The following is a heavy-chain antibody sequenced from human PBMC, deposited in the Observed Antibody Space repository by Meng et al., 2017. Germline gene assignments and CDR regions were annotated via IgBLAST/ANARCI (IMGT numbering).Heavy chain of an antibody. CDR2: ISDSVGNT. J-gene: IGHJ5*02. V-gene: IGHV3-23*01. Sequence: GGSLRLSCEASGFTSSSHAMSWARQAPGKGLEWVSGISDSVGNTYYADPVKGGLTISRGYSKNTLDLQKNSLRAEDTAVYDCAKGTTVTLTGWFDPWGQGTLVTVSS. D-gene: IGHD4-17*01. CDR3: AKGTTVTLTGWFDP. CDR1: GFTSSSHA.